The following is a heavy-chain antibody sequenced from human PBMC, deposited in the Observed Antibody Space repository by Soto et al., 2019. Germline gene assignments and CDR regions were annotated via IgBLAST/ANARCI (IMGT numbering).Heavy chain of an antibody. J-gene: IGHJ5*02. CDR3: ARGGLYYDFWSGYRAPFDP. V-gene: IGHV3-30-3*01. CDR2: ISYDGSNK. Sequence: HGVRQAPGKGLEWVAVISYDGSNKYYADSVKGRFTISRDNSKNTLYLQMNSLRAEDTAVYYCARGGLYYDFWSGYRAPFDPWGQGTLVTVSS. D-gene: IGHD3-3*01.